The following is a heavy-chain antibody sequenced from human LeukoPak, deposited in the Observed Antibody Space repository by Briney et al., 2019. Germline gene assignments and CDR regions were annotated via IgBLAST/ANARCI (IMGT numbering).Heavy chain of an antibody. D-gene: IGHD3-22*01. Sequence: VGSLRLSCAASGFTFSSYAMSWVRQAPGKGLEWVSAISGSGGSTCDAASVKGPFTICRDNSKNTPYLQMNSLRAEDTAVYYCAKVTTYYYDSSGYDAFDIWGQGTMVTVSS. J-gene: IGHJ3*02. CDR2: ISGSGGST. CDR3: AKVTTYYYDSSGYDAFDI. V-gene: IGHV3-23*01. CDR1: GFTFSSYA.